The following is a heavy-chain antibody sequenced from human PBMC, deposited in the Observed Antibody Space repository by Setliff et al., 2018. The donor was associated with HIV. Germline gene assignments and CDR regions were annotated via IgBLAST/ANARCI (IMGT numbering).Heavy chain of an antibody. V-gene: IGHV4-34*01. D-gene: IGHD6-6*01. CDR1: GGSFSGYY. J-gene: IGHJ4*02. CDR2: INHSGST. Sequence: SETLSLTCAVYGGSFSGYYWSWIRQPPGKGLEWIGEINHSGSTNYNPSLKSRVAISVDTSKNQFSVKLSSVTAADTAVYYCARGRHYSSSAPFTIDFWGQGMLVTVSS. CDR3: ARGRHYSSSAPFTIDF.